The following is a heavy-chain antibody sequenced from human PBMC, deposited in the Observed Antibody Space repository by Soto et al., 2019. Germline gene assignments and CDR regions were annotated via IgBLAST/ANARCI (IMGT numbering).Heavy chain of an antibody. CDR2: IYWDDDK. D-gene: IGHD6-13*01. J-gene: IGHJ4*02. CDR1: GFSLSTSGVG. CDR3: AHRRSSSWYFDY. Sequence: ESGPTLVNHTQTLTLTCTFSGFSLSTSGVGVGWIRQPPGKALEWLALIYWDDDKRYSPSLKSRLTITEDTSKNQVVLTMTNMDPVDTGTYYCAHRRSSSWYFDYWGQGTLVTVSS. V-gene: IGHV2-5*02.